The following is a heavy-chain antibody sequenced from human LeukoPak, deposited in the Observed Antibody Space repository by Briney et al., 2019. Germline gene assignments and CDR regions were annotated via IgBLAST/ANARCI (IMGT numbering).Heavy chain of an antibody. V-gene: IGHV1-2*06. D-gene: IGHD3-22*01. J-gene: IGHJ4*02. Sequence: ASVKVSCKASGYTFTGYYMHWVRQAPGQGLEWMGRINPNSGGTNYAQKFQGRVTMTRDTSIGTAYMELSRLRSDDTAVYYCAKGGYDSSGYYYYWGQGTLVTVSS. CDR2: INPNSGGT. CDR1: GYTFTGYY. CDR3: AKGGYDSSGYYYY.